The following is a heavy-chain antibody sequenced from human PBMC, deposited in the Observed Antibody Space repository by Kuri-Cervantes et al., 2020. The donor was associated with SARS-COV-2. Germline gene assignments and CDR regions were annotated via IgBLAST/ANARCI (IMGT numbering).Heavy chain of an antibody. CDR1: GFTFDDYG. Sequence: GESLKISCAASGFTFDDYGMSWVRQAPGKGLEWVAAIKPEGGEKHYVDSVRGRFTISRDDAKNSLYLQMNSLRAEDTALYHCARERSGSYDYWGQGTLVTVSS. J-gene: IGHJ4*02. CDR3: ARERSGSYDY. D-gene: IGHD1-26*01. V-gene: IGHV3-7*03. CDR2: IKPEGGEK.